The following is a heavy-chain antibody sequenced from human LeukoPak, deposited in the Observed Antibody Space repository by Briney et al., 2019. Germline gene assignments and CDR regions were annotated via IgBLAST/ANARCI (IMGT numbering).Heavy chain of an antibody. Sequence: SETLSLTCAVYGGSFSGYYWSWIRQPPGKGLEWIGEINHSGSTNYNPSLKSRVTISVDTSKNQFSLKLSSVTAADTAVYYCASANDSSGYYPDDYWGQGTLVTVSS. D-gene: IGHD3-22*01. J-gene: IGHJ4*02. CDR3: ASANDSSGYYPDDY. V-gene: IGHV4-34*01. CDR1: GGSFSGYY. CDR2: INHSGST.